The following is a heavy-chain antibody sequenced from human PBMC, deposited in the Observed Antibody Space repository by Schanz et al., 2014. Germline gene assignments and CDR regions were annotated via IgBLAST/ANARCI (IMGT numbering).Heavy chain of an antibody. CDR3: ARDTTWRLDL. Sequence: QVQLQESGPGLVKPSQTLSLTCTVSGGSIRSGTYYWSWIRQPAGKALEWVGRVFPNGITNYNPSLKSRVPIPLDPSKNSFSLPLTSLAAADTAVCYCARDTTWRLDLWGRGTLVTVSS. J-gene: IGHJ2*01. CDR1: GGSIRSGTYY. V-gene: IGHV4-61*02. CDR2: VFPNGIT. D-gene: IGHD1-1*01.